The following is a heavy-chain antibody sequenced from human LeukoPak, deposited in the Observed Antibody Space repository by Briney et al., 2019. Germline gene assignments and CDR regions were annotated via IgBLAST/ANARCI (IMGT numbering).Heavy chain of an antibody. J-gene: IGHJ3*02. CDR3: ARARDPLYHYDSSRNDAFHI. CDR1: GFTFSSYW. D-gene: IGHD3-22*01. CDR2: IKQDGSEK. Sequence: GGSLRLSCAASGFTFSSYWMSWVRQAPGKGLEWVANIKQDGSEKYYVDSVKGRFTISRDNAKNSLYLQMNSLRAEDTAVYYCARARDPLYHYDSSRNDAFHIWGQGTMVTVSS. V-gene: IGHV3-7*01.